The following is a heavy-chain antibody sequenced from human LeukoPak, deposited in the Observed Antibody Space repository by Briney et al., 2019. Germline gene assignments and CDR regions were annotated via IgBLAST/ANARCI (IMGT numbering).Heavy chain of an antibody. D-gene: IGHD6-19*01. CDR1: GYTFTSYG. Sequence: ASVKVSCKASGYTFTSYGISWVRQAPGQGLEWMGWISAYNGNTNYAQKLQGRVTMTTDTSTSTAYMELSSLRSEDTAVYYCARAEYSSGWSPFDYWGQGTLVTVSS. CDR3: ARAEYSSGWSPFDY. J-gene: IGHJ4*02. CDR2: ISAYNGNT. V-gene: IGHV1-18*01.